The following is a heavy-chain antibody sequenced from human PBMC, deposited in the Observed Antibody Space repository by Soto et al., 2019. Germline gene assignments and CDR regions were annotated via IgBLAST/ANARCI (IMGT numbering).Heavy chain of an antibody. D-gene: IGHD2-21*01. J-gene: IGHJ6*02. CDR3: ARRIPFGYGMDV. Sequence: TGGSLRLSCASSGFTFSSFAMHLVRQAPGKGLEYVSAITSNGGNTDYASSVKGRFTISRDNSKNTLYLQMGSLRAEDMAVYYCARRIPFGYGMDVWGQGTTVTVSS. V-gene: IGHV3-64*01. CDR2: ITSNGGNT. CDR1: GFTFSSFA.